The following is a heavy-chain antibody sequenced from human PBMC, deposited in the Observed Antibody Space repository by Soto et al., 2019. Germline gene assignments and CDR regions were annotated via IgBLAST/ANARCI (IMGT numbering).Heavy chain of an antibody. D-gene: IGHD2-2*01. V-gene: IGHV3-23*01. J-gene: IGHJ6*02. Sequence: GGSLRLSCAASGFTFSSYAMSWVRQAPGKGLEWVSSISCSGGSTYYADSVKGRFTISIDNSKNTLYLQMNSLRAEDTAVDYCAKAPLPYCSSTSCPYYYYGMDXWGQGTTVTVS. CDR2: ISCSGGST. CDR1: GFTFSSYA. CDR3: AKAPLPYCSSTSCPYYYYGMDX.